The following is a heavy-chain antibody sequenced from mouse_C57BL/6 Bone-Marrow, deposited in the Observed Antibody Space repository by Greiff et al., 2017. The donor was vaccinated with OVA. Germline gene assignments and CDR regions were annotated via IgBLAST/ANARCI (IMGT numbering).Heavy chain of an antibody. CDR1: GYTFTSYW. J-gene: IGHJ1*03. CDR3: AREYYGSSLRWYFDV. CDR2: IDPSDSYT. Sequence: VQLQQPGAELVMPGASVKLSCKASGYTFTSYWMHWVKQRPGQGLEWIGEIDPSDSYTNYNQKFKGKSTLTVDKSSSTAYMQLSSLTSEASAVYYCAREYYGSSLRWYFDVWGTGTTVTVSS. V-gene: IGHV1-69*01. D-gene: IGHD1-1*01.